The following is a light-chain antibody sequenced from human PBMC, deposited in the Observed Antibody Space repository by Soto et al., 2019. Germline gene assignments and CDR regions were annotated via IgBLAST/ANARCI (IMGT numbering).Light chain of an antibody. CDR2: YVS. CDR3: MQCTRWPPYS. CDR1: QSLAYIDGNTY. V-gene: IGKV2-30*01. Sequence: EVVMTQSPLSLPVTLGQPASISCRSSQSLAYIDGNTYLPLFHQRPGQSPRRLIYYVSNRDSGVPDRFSGSGSGTDFTLKISRVVSEYAGIYYCMQCTRWPPYSFGGGTKLVIK. J-gene: IGKJ2*03.